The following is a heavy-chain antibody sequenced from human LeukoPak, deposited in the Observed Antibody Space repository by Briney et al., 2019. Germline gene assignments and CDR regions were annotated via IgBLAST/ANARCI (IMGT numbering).Heavy chain of an antibody. V-gene: IGHV4-59*01. J-gene: IGHJ4*02. Sequence: SETLSLTCTVSGGSISSYYWSWIRQPPGKGLEWIGYIYYSGSTNYSPSLKSRVTISVDTSKNQFSLKLSSVTAADTAVYYCASTYCSSTSCPLNFDYWGQGTLVTVSS. D-gene: IGHD2-2*01. CDR2: IYYSGST. CDR1: GGSISSYY. CDR3: ASTYCSSTSCPLNFDY.